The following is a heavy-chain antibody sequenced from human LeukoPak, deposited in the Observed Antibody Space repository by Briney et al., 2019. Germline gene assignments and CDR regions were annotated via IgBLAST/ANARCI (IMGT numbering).Heavy chain of an antibody. CDR1: GGSISSGGYS. CDR2: IYHSGST. CDR3: ARGGYDSSGYNHYWYFDL. Sequence: SQTLSLTCAVSGGSISSGGYSWSWIRQPPGKGLEWIGYIYHSGSTYYNPSLKSRVTISVDRSKNQFSLKLSSVTAADTAVYYCARGGYDSSGYNHYWYFDLWGRGTLVTVS. D-gene: IGHD3-22*01. J-gene: IGHJ2*01. V-gene: IGHV4-30-2*01.